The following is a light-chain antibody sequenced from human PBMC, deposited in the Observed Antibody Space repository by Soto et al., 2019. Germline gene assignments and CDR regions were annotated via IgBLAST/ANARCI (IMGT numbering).Light chain of an antibody. CDR2: INSDGSH. CDR3: QTWGTGIRI. Sequence: QPVLTQSPSASASLGASVKLTCTLSHEYSHYAIAWHQQRPERGPRYLMKINSDGSHNKGDVIPDRFSGSKSGAERSLIISRLQPEDEADYYCQTWGTGIRIFGGGTKLTVL. V-gene: IGLV4-69*01. CDR1: HEYSHYA. J-gene: IGLJ2*01.